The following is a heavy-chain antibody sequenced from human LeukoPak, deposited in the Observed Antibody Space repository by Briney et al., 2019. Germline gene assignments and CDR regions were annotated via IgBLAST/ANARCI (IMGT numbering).Heavy chain of an antibody. CDR1: GYTFTSYA. J-gene: IGHJ4*02. D-gene: IGHD3-22*01. CDR3: ARDGATRGTMIVVMNY. V-gene: IGHV7-4-1*02. Sequence: ASVKVSCKASGYTFTSYAMNWVRQAPGQGLEWMGWINTNTGNPTYAQGFTGRFVFSLDTSVSTAYLQISSLKAEDTAVYYCARDGATRGTMIVVMNYWGQGTLVTVSS. CDR2: INTNTGNP.